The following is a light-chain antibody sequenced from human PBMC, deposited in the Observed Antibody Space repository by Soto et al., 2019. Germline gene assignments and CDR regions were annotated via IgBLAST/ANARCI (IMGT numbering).Light chain of an antibody. CDR2: GVS. CDR3: ASYASSTAVV. V-gene: IGLV2-14*01. J-gene: IGLJ2*01. Sequence: QSVLTQPASVSGSPGQSITISCTGTSSDVGGFDYVSWYQQHPGEAPKLMISGVSNRPSGVSSRFSGSKSANTASLTISGLQAEDEAYYYCASYASSTAVVFGGGTKLTVL. CDR1: SSDVGGFDY.